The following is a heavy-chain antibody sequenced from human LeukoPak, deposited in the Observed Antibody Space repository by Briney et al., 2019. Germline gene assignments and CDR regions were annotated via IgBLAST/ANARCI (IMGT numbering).Heavy chain of an antibody. D-gene: IGHD5-18*01. CDR1: GFTVSSNY. J-gene: IGHJ4*02. CDR2: IYSGGST. V-gene: IGHV3-66*01. Sequence: PGGSLRLSCAVSGFTVSSNYMSWVRQAPGKGLEWVPVIYSGGSTYYADSVKGRFTISRDNSKNTLYLQMNSLRAEDTAVYYCASGYSYGWWGQGTLVTVSS. CDR3: ASGYSYGW.